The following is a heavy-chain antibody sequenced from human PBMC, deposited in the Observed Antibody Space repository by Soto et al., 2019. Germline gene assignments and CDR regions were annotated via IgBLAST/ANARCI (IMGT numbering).Heavy chain of an antibody. D-gene: IGHD5-12*01. J-gene: IGHJ6*02. Sequence: GGSLRLSCAASGFTFGSYEMNWVRQAPGKGLGWVSYISSSGSTIYYADSVKGRFTISRDNAKNSLFLQMHSLRAEDTAVYYCARGGYHSPYYYGLDVWGQGTTVTVSS. CDR2: ISSSGSTI. CDR1: GFTFGSYE. CDR3: ARGGYHSPYYYGLDV. V-gene: IGHV3-48*03.